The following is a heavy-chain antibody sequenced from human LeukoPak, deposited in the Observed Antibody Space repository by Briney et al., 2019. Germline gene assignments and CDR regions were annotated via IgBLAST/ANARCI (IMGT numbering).Heavy chain of an antibody. CDR2: IKLDGSEK. J-gene: IGHJ4*02. Sequence: GGSLRLSCVASGFTFGKYWMSWVRQAPGKGLEWVANIKLDGSEKNYVDSVKGRFTISRDNAKNSLYLQMNSLRVEDTAVYYCAKEGRSLQTYWGQGTLVTVSS. V-gene: IGHV3-7*03. CDR1: GFTFGKYW. CDR3: AKEGRSLQTY. D-gene: IGHD5-24*01.